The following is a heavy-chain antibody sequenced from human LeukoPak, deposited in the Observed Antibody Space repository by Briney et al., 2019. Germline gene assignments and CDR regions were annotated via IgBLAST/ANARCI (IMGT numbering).Heavy chain of an antibody. J-gene: IGHJ5*02. D-gene: IGHD2-2*01. V-gene: IGHV1-46*01. CDR1: GYTFTSYY. Sequence: GASVTVSCKASGYTFTSYYMHWVRQAPGQGLEWMGIINPSGGSTSYAQKFQGRVTITRDTSTSTVYMELSSLRSEDTAVYYCARDYPPAIVVVPAAIPYNWFDPWGQGTLVTVSS. CDR3: ARDYPPAIVVVPAAIPYNWFDP. CDR2: INPSGGST.